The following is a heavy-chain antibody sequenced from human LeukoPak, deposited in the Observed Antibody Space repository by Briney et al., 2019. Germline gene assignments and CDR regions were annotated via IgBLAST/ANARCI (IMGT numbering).Heavy chain of an antibody. CDR2: IYYSGST. CDR3: ARLYYDFWSGYAYYYYMDV. CDR1: GGSISSSSYY. J-gene: IGHJ6*03. Sequence: SETLSLTCTVSGGSISSSSYYWGWIRQPPGKGLEWIGSIYYSGSTYYNPSLKSRVTISVDTSKNQFSLKLSSVTAADTAVYYCARLYYDFWSGYAYYYYMDVWGRGTTVTVSS. V-gene: IGHV4-39*01. D-gene: IGHD3-3*01.